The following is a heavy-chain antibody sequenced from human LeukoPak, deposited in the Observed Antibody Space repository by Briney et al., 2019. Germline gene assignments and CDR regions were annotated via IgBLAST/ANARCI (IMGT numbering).Heavy chain of an antibody. CDR1: GYTFTSYY. Sequence: ASVKVSCKASGYTFTSYYMHWVRQASGQGLEWMGIINPSGGSTSYAQKFQGRVTMTRDTSTSTVYMELSSLRSEDTAVYYCARVRYYDSSGYYYGLFDYWGQGTLVTVSS. CDR2: INPSGGST. J-gene: IGHJ4*02. CDR3: ARVRYYDSSGYYYGLFDY. V-gene: IGHV1-46*01. D-gene: IGHD3-22*01.